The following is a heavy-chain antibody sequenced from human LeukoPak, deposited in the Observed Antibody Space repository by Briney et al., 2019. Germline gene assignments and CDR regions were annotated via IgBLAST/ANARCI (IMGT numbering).Heavy chain of an antibody. D-gene: IGHD3-10*01. CDR1: GGTFSSYA. V-gene: IGHV1-69*04. J-gene: IGHJ4*02. CDR3: AGTSTMVRGVTVYYFDY. CDR2: IIPILGIA. Sequence: GASVKVSCKASGGTFSSYAISWVRQAPGQGLEWMGRIIPILGIANYAQKFQGRVTITADKSTSTAYMELSSLRSEDTAVYYCAGTSTMVRGVTVYYFDYWGQGTLVTVSS.